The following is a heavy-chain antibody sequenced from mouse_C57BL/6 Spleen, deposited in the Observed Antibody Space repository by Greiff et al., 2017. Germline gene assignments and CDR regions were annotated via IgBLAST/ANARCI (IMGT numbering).Heavy chain of an antibody. V-gene: IGHV1-61*01. Sequence: QVQLKQPGAELVRPGSSVKLSCKASGYTFTSYWMDWVKQRPGQGLEWIGNIYPSDSETHYNQKFKDKATLTVDKSSSTAYMQLSSLTSEDSAVYYCARDYYGSSFYFDYWGQGTTLTVFS. CDR2: IYPSDSET. J-gene: IGHJ2*01. D-gene: IGHD1-1*01. CDR1: GYTFTSYW. CDR3: ARDYYGSSFYFDY.